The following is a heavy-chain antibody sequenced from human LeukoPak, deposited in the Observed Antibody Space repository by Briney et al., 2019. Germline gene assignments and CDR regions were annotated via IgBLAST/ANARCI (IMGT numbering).Heavy chain of an antibody. J-gene: IGHJ4*02. D-gene: IGHD6-6*01. CDR1: GFTFSNYN. CDR3: AKETSIAARPVDY. CDR2: ITYHSDYI. Sequence: PGGSLRLSCTASGFTFSNYNMNWVRQAPGKGLEWVSSITYHSDYIYYADSVKGRFTISRDNSKNTLYLQMNSLRAEDTAVYYCAKETSIAARPVDYWGQGTLVTVSS. V-gene: IGHV3-21*01.